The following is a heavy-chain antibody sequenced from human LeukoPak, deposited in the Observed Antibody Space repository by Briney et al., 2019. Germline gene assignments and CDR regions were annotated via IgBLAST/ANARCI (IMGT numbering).Heavy chain of an antibody. J-gene: IGHJ6*04. CDR2: IWYDGSNK. D-gene: IGHD5-12*01. Sequence: GRSLRLSCTVSGFTFGDHAMSWVRQAPGKGLEWVAVIWYDGSNKYYADSVKGRFTISRDNSKNTLYLQMNSLRAEDTAVYYCARVRYSGYDSPPYGMDVWGKGTTVTVSS. V-gene: IGHV3-30*07. CDR1: GFTFGDHA. CDR3: ARVRYSGYDSPPYGMDV.